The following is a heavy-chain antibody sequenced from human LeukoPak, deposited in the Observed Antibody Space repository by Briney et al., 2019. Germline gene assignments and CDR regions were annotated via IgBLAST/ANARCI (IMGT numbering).Heavy chain of an antibody. Sequence: GGSLRLSCAASGFTFSSYSMNWVRQAPGKGLEWVSSISSSSSYIYYAHSVKGRFTISRDNAKNSLYLQMNSLRAEGTAVYYCARGYYGSGSYVDYWGQGTLVTVSS. CDR2: ISSSSSYI. J-gene: IGHJ4*02. CDR1: GFTFSSYS. CDR3: ARGYYGSGSYVDY. D-gene: IGHD3-10*01. V-gene: IGHV3-21*01.